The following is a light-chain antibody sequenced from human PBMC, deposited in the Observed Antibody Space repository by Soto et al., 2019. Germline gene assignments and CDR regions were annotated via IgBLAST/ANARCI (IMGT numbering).Light chain of an antibody. CDR2: EGS. CDR3: CSYASDSTYV. CDR1: SSDVGNYNL. J-gene: IGLJ1*01. Sequence: QSALTQPASVSGSPGQSITISCTGTSSDVGNYNLVSWYQQHPGKAPKLMIYEGSRRPSGVSNRFSGSKSGNADYLTISGLQAEDEADYYCCSYASDSTYVFGSGTKLTVL. V-gene: IGLV2-23*01.